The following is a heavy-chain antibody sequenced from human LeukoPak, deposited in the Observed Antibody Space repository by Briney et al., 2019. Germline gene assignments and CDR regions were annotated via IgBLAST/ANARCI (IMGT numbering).Heavy chain of an antibody. V-gene: IGHV4-34*01. J-gene: IGHJ4*02. D-gene: IGHD6-19*01. CDR2: INHSGYT. Sequence: SETLSLTCAVSGVPFSNYYWSWVRQSPTKGLEWIGDINHSGYTNYNPSLKSRVTISIDTSKNQFSLMVTSMTAADTGVYYCTRAVAGHPDWGQGTLVTVSS. CDR3: TRAVAGHPD. CDR1: GVPFSNYY.